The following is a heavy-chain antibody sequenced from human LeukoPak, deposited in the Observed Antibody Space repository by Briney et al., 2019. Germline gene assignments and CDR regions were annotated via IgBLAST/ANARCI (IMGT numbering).Heavy chain of an antibody. CDR3: ASRLLWFGEFPLVFDY. D-gene: IGHD3-10*01. CDR1: GGSISSYY. V-gene: IGHV4-4*07. J-gene: IGHJ4*02. CDR2: IYTSGST. Sequence: PSETLSLTCTVSGGSISSYYWSWIRQPAGKGLEWIGRIYTSGSTNYNPSLKSRVTMSVDTSKNQFSLKLSSVTAADTAVYYCASRLLWFGEFPLVFDYWGQGTLVTVSS.